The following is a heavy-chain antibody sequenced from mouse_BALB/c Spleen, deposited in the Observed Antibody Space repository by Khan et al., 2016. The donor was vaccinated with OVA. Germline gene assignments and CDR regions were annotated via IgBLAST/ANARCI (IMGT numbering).Heavy chain of an antibody. CDR3: ARNYDYDRVVAY. D-gene: IGHD2-4*01. Sequence: QVQLQQSGPGLVQPSQSLSITCTVSGFSLNYYGVHWVRQSPGKGLEWLGVIWRGGSTDYNAPFISSLSISTANSKSQVFFKMNSLQSNDTAIYDCARNYDYDRVVAYWGQGTMVTVSA. CDR1: GFSLNYYG. V-gene: IGHV2-2*03. CDR2: IWRGGST. J-gene: IGHJ3*01.